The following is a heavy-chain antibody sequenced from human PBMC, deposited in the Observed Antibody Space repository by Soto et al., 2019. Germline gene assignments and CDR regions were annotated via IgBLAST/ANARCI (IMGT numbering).Heavy chain of an antibody. J-gene: IGHJ3*02. CDR3: ARDERSGVNDYVWGSYLYTLDAFDI. CDR1: GYTFTSYG. Sequence: QVQLVQSGAEVKKPGASVKVSCKASGYTFTSYGISWVRQAPGQGLEWMGWISAYNGNTNYAQKLQGRVTMTTDTSTSTAYMELRSLRSDDTAVYYCARDERSGVNDYVWGSYLYTLDAFDIWGQGTMVTVSS. V-gene: IGHV1-18*01. CDR2: ISAYNGNT. D-gene: IGHD3-16*02.